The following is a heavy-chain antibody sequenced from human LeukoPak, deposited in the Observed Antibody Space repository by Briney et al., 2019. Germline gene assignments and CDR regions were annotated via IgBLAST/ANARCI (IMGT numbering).Heavy chain of an antibody. CDR2: IYPGDSDT. D-gene: IGHD3-16*01. V-gene: IGHV5-51*01. J-gene: IGHJ6*03. CDR3: ARQGLPSYFYYYMDV. CDR1: GYSFTSYW. Sequence: GESLKISRKGSGYSFTSYWIGWVRQMPGKGLEWMGIIYPGDSDTRYSPSFQGQVTISADKSSSTAYLQWSSLKASDTAMYYCARQGLPSYFYYYMDVWGKGTTVTVSS.